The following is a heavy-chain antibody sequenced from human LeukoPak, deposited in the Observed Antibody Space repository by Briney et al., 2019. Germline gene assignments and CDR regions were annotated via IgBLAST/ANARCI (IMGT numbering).Heavy chain of an antibody. CDR2: INWNGGST. CDR1: GFTFDDYG. CDR3: ARESSGSYFHYFDY. D-gene: IGHD1-26*01. Sequence: GGSLRLSCAASGFTFDDYGMSWVRQAPGKGLEWVSGINWNGGSTGYADSVKGRFTISRDNAKNSLYLRMNSLRAEDTALYYCARESSGSYFHYFDYWGQGTLVTVSS. J-gene: IGHJ4*02. V-gene: IGHV3-20*04.